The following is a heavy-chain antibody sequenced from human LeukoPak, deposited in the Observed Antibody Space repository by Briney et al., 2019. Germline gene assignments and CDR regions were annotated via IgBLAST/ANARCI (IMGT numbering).Heavy chain of an antibody. Sequence: PWRSLRLSCAASGFTFSSYAMHWVRQAPGKGLEWVAVISCDGSNKYYADSVKGRFTISRDNSKNTLYLQMNSLRAEDTAVYYCARGPLEQNMVRGARRRYNWFDPWGQGTLVTVSS. CDR1: GFTFSSYA. CDR3: ARGPLEQNMVRGARRRYNWFDP. D-gene: IGHD3-10*01. V-gene: IGHV3-30*04. CDR2: ISCDGSNK. J-gene: IGHJ5*02.